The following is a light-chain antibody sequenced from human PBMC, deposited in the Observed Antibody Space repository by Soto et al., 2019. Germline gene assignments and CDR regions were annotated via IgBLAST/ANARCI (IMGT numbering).Light chain of an antibody. J-gene: IGKJ1*01. V-gene: IGKV3-11*01. CDR2: DAS. CDR1: RSVSSY. Sequence: EIVLTQSPATLSLSPGERATLSCRASRSVSSYLAWYQQKPGQAPRLLIYDASNRATGIPAGFSGSGSGTDFTLTISSLEPEDFAVYYCQQRSNWPRTFGQGTKVDIK. CDR3: QQRSNWPRT.